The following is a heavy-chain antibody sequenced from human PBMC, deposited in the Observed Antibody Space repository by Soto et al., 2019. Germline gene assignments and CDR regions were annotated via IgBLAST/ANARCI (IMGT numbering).Heavy chain of an antibody. V-gene: IGHV1-2*02. CDR1: GYTFTAYY. Sequence: SVKVSCKTSGYTFTAYYMHWLRQAPGHGLEWLGWTSPRTGGAKYSHKFQGRVSMTRNTSITTAYMELTGLSTDDTAVYYCARSSGSYSKWFDSWGQGTLVTVSS. CDR3: ARSSGSYSKWFDS. J-gene: IGHJ5*01. CDR2: TSPRTGGA. D-gene: IGHD3-10*01.